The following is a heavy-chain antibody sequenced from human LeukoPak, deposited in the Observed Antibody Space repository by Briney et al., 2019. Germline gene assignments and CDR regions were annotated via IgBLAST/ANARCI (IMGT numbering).Heavy chain of an antibody. J-gene: IGHJ4*02. Sequence: SETLPLTCAVYGGSFSAYYWSWIRQPPGKGLEWIGEINHSGSTNYNPSLKSRVAISVDTSRNQFSLRLSSVTAADTAVYYCARGQRITMTDWGQGTLVTVSS. V-gene: IGHV4-34*01. CDR1: GGSFSAYY. D-gene: IGHD3-22*01. CDR2: INHSGST. CDR3: ARGQRITMTD.